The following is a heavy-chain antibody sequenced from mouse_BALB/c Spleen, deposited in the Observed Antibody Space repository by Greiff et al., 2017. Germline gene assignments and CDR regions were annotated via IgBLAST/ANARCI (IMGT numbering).Heavy chain of an antibody. J-gene: IGHJ4*01. CDR2: INPSTGYT. D-gene: IGHD2-4*01. V-gene: IGHV1-7*01. CDR1: GYTFTSYW. CDR3: ARAYDYDSDAMDY. Sequence: VKLQESGAELAKPGASVKMSCKASGYTFTSYWMHWVKQRPGQGLEWIGYINPSTGYTEYNQKFKDKATLTADKSSSTAYMQLSSLTSEDSAVYYCARAYDYDSDAMDYWGQGTSVTVSS.